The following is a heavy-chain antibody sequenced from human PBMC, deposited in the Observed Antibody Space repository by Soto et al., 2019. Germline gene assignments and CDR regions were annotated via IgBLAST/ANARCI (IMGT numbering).Heavy chain of an antibody. Sequence: SVKVSCKASGGTFSSYAISWVRQAPGQGLEWMGGIIPIFGTANYAQKFQGRVTITADESTSTAYMELSSPRSEDTAVYYCARSRTSGDGGAFDIWGQGTMVTVSS. CDR1: GGTFSSYA. CDR2: IIPIFGTA. V-gene: IGHV1-69*13. D-gene: IGHD3-16*01. J-gene: IGHJ3*02. CDR3: ARSRTSGDGGAFDI.